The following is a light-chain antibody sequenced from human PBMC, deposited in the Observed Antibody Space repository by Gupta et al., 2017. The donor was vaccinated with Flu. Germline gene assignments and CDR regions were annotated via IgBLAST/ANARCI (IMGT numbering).Light chain of an antibody. J-gene: IGKJ5*01. CDR2: GAS. V-gene: IGKV3-15*01. CDR1: QSISSN. Sequence: IVITQSPVTLSVSPGERSTLSCRASQSISSNLAWYQHKPGLPPRLLIFGASTRATGIADRCSGSGSGTEFTLTISSREYEDFAVYYCQQYDDWPPITFGQGTRLEIK. CDR3: QQYDDWPPIT.